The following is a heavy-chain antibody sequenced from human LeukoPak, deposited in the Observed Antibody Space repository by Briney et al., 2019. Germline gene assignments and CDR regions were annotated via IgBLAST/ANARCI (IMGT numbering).Heavy chain of an antibody. CDR1: GFTXGNYW. D-gene: IGHD4-17*01. V-gene: IGHV3-74*03. CDR3: AYSDHFDT. Sequence: GSLRLSCAASGFTXGNYWMHWVRQAPGKGLVWVSRGDGDGSHSTYADSVKGRFTISRDNAKNTLYLQMNRLTGEDTAVYYCAYSDHFDTWGQGTLVTVSS. J-gene: IGHJ4*02. CDR2: GDGDGSHS.